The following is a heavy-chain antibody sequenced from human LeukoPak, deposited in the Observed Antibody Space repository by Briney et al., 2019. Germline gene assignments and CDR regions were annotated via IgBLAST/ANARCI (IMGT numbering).Heavy chain of an antibody. D-gene: IGHD3-3*01. CDR2: INPNSGGT. V-gene: IGHV1-2*02. J-gene: IGHJ5*02. CDR1: GYMFIGYF. CDR3: AREESEHPNWFDP. Sequence: VASVKVSCKASGYMFIGYFIHWVRQAPGQGLEWMGWINPNSGGTRYAQKFQGRVTMTGDTSINTAYMELYSLTSDDTAVYYCAREESEHPNWFDPWGQGALVIVSS.